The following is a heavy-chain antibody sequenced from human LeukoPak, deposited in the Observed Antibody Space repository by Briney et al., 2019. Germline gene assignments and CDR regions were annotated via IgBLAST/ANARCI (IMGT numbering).Heavy chain of an antibody. V-gene: IGHV3-74*01. J-gene: IGHJ4*02. CDR1: GFTFSNYC. Sequence: GGSLRLSCTASGFTFSNYCMHWVRQTPGKGLIWVSRICPGGTITNYADSVKGRFTISRDDAKNMMFLQMNSLRADDTAVYYCVRDFRSADYWGQGILVTVSS. CDR3: VRDFRSADY. CDR2: ICPGGTIT.